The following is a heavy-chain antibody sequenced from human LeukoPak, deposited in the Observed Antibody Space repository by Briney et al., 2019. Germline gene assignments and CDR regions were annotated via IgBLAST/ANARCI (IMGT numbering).Heavy chain of an antibody. V-gene: IGHV3-74*01. J-gene: IGHJ4*02. CDR1: GFTFSNYC. Sequence: GGSLRLSCTASGFTFSNYCMHWVRQTPGKGLIWVSRICPGGTITNYADSVKGRFTISRDDAKNMMFLQMNSLRADDTAVYYCVRDFRSADYWGQGILVTVSS. CDR3: VRDFRSADY. CDR2: ICPGGTIT.